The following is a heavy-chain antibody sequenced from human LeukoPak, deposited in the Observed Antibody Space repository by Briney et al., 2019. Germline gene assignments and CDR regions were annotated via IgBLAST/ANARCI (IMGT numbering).Heavy chain of an antibody. D-gene: IGHD6-13*01. Sequence: SGGSLRLPCAASGFTFTSYAMSWVRQAPGKGLEWVSAISGSGGSTYYADSVKGRFTISRDRSKNTLYLQMNSLRAEDTAVYYCAKDLKPAAGPFDYWGQGTLVTVSS. CDR1: GFTFTSYA. CDR2: ISGSGGST. J-gene: IGHJ4*02. CDR3: AKDLKPAAGPFDY. V-gene: IGHV3-23*01.